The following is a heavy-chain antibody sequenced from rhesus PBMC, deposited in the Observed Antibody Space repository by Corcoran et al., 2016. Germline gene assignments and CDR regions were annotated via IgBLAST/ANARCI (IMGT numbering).Heavy chain of an antibody. D-gene: IGHD6-31*01. J-gene: IGHJ4*01. V-gene: IGHV4S10*01. CDR3: ARGPYSSGYDY. CDR2: IYGSSTST. Sequence: QVQLQESGPGVVKPSETLSLTCAVSGGSISDSYRWSLIRQPPGKGLEWIGYIYGSSTSTNYNPALKSRVTISKDTSKNQFSLKRSAVTAADTAVYYCARGPYSSGYDYWGQGVLVTVSS. CDR1: GGSISDSYR.